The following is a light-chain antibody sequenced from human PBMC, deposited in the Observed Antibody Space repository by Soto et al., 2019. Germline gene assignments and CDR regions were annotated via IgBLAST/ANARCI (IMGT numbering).Light chain of an antibody. V-gene: IGKV3-15*01. CDR3: QQYGSSPLT. CDR2: GAS. CDR1: QSVNIN. Sequence: VMTRSPATVSGWPGEGGTRAGRASQSVNINLAWYQQKPGQAPRLLIFGASSRANGIPARFSGSGSGTEFTLTISRLETEDCAVYYCQQYGSSPLTFGGGTKVDIK. J-gene: IGKJ4*01.